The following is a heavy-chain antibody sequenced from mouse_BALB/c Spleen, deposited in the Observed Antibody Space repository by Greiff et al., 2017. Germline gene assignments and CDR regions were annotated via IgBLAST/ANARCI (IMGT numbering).Heavy chain of an antibody. Sequence: EVQLQQSGAELVKPGASVKLSCTASGFNIKDTYMHWVKQRPEQGLEWIGRIDPANGNTKYDPKFQGKATITADTSSNTAYLQLSSLTSEDTAVYYCAAYCRYDEDAMDYWGQGTSVTVSS. D-gene: IGHD2-14*01. V-gene: IGHV14-3*02. CDR1: GFNIKDTY. CDR2: IDPANGNT. CDR3: AAYCRYDEDAMDY. J-gene: IGHJ4*01.